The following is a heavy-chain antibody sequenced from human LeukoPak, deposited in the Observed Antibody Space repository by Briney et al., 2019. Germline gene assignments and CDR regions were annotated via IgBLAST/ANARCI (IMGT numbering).Heavy chain of an antibody. CDR2: MSASGLDT. CDR3: AKYGPGFGVVIECFMDV. J-gene: IGHJ6*04. Sequence: PGGSLRLSCAASGFDFTAYGMSWVRQAPGKGLEWVSGMSASGLDTYYADSVTGRFTISRDNPKNTVHLLMNSLRAEDSAMSYCAKYGPGFGVVIECFMDVWGKGTRVTVSS. D-gene: IGHD3-3*01. V-gene: IGHV3-23*01. CDR1: GFDFTAYG.